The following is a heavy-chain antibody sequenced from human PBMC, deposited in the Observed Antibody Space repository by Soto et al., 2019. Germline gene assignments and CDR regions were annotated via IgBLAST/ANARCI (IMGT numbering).Heavy chain of an antibody. J-gene: IGHJ3*02. Sequence: EVQLVQSGAEVKKPGESLKISCKGSGYSFTSYWIGWVRQMPGKGLEWMGIIYPGDSDTRYSPSFQGQVTISADKSISTAYLQWSSLKASDTAMYYCARHLKEFDYGDYYRPNYAFDIWGQGTMVTVSS. CDR2: IYPGDSDT. CDR3: ARHLKEFDYGDYYRPNYAFDI. V-gene: IGHV5-51*01. CDR1: GYSFTSYW. D-gene: IGHD4-17*01.